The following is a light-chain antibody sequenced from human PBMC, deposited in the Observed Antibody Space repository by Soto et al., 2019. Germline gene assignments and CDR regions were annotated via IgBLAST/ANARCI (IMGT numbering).Light chain of an antibody. CDR3: QQSYSTPIT. V-gene: IGKV1-39*01. J-gene: IGKJ5*01. Sequence: DLQMTQSPSTLSASVGDIVTLTCQASHDIRDHLNWYQQKPGKAPKLLIYAASTLQSGIPSRFGGRGSGTDFTLTISSLQPEDFATYYCQQSYSTPITFGQGTRLEIK. CDR2: AAS. CDR1: HDIRDH.